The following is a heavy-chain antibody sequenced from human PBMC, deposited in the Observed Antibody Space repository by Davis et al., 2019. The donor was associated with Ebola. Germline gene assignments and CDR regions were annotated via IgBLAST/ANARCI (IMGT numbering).Heavy chain of an antibody. D-gene: IGHD4-17*01. Sequence: ETLSLTCTVSGGSISPYYWSWVRQAPGKGLEWISYINGGSDTTYYVDSLKGRFTISRDNAKNSLYLQMNSLSDDDTAVYYCARDKIGDYCIDFWGQGTLVTVSS. CDR3: ARDKIGDYCIDF. J-gene: IGHJ4*02. CDR2: INGGSDTT. CDR1: GGSISPYY. V-gene: IGHV3-48*02.